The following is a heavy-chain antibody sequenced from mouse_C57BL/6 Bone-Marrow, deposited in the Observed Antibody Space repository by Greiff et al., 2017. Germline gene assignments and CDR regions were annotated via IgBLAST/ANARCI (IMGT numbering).Heavy chain of an antibody. CDR1: GFNIQDYY. CDR3: TTDYSILWFAY. D-gene: IGHD2-5*01. V-gene: IGHV14-1*01. Sequence: VQLQQSGAELVRPGASVKLSCTASGFNIQDYYMHWVKQRPEQGLEWIGRIDPEDGDTEYAPKFQGKATMTADTSSNTAYLQLSSLTSEDTAVYYCTTDYSILWFAYWGQGTLVTVSA. CDR2: IDPEDGDT. J-gene: IGHJ3*01.